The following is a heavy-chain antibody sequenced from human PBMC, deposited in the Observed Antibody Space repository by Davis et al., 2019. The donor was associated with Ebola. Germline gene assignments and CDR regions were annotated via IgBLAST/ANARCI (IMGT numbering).Heavy chain of an antibody. Sequence: GGSLRLSCEASGFTVSSYYMNWVRQAPGKGLEWVATIWYDGENKYYADSVKGRFTISSDSSKHTLYLQMNSLRAEDTAVYYCAREEGSSRWQNNWFDYWGQGTLVTVSS. CDR2: IWYDGENK. J-gene: IGHJ5*01. D-gene: IGHD2-2*01. CDR3: AREEGSSRWQNNWFDY. V-gene: IGHV3-33*08. CDR1: GFTVSSYY.